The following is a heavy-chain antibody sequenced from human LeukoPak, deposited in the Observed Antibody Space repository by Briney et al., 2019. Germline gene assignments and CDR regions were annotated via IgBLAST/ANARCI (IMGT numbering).Heavy chain of an antibody. CDR3: ARDSDAFCGGDCYSSY. Sequence: PGGSLRLSCAASGLTFSSYAMHWVRQAPGKGLEWVAAISYDGSNNHYADSVKGRFTISRDNSKNTLYLQMKSLRAEDTAVYYCARDSDAFCGGDCYSSYWGQGTLVTVSS. J-gene: IGHJ4*02. CDR1: GLTFSSYA. D-gene: IGHD2-21*02. V-gene: IGHV3-30-3*01. CDR2: ISYDGSNN.